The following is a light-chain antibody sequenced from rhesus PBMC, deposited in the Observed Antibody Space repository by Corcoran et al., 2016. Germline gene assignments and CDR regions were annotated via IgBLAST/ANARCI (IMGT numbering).Light chain of an antibody. J-gene: IGKJ4*01. CDR1: QSVSSY. Sequence: QVILTQSPATLSLSPGERATLSCRASQSVSSYLAWYQQKPGQAPRRLIYGASSRATGIPDRFRGRWSGTEFTLTISSLEPEDFAVYYGQQRNSYPLTFGGGTKVEIK. CDR3: QQRNSYPLT. CDR2: GAS. V-gene: IGKV3-53*01.